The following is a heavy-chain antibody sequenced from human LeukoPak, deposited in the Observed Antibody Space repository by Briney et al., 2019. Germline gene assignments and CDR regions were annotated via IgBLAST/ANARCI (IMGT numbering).Heavy chain of an antibody. CDR2: MNPNSGNT. D-gene: IGHD4-23*01. Sequence: ASEKVSGKASGYTFTTYDINWVRQATGQGLKWMGWMNPNSGNTGYAQKFQGRVTMTRNTSISTAYMELSSLRSEDTAVYYCARGPNKSDGGNSGSAWFDPWGQGTLVTVSS. CDR3: ARGPNKSDGGNSGSAWFDP. J-gene: IGHJ5*02. CDR1: GYTFTTYD. V-gene: IGHV1-8*01.